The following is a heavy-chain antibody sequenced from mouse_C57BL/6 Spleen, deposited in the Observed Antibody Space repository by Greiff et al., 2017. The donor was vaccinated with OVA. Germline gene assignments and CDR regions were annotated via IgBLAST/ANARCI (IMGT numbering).Heavy chain of an antibody. D-gene: IGHD1-1*01. CDR1: GYTFTSYW. J-gene: IGHJ2*01. Sequence: QVQLKQSGAELVRPGSSVKLSCKASGYTFTSYWMHWVKQRPIQGLEWIGNIDPSDSETHYNQKFKDKATLTVDKSSSTAYMQLSSLTSEDSAVYYCARWDDYYGTFDYWGQGTTLTVSS. CDR2: IDPSDSET. V-gene: IGHV1-52*01. CDR3: ARWDDYYGTFDY.